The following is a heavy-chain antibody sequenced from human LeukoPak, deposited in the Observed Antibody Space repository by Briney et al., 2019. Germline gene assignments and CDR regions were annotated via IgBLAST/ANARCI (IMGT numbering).Heavy chain of an antibody. CDR1: GYSISSTYY. CDR3: AREGSVSSGWYRPHNWFDP. V-gene: IGHV4-38-2*02. CDR2: IYHSGST. D-gene: IGHD6-19*01. J-gene: IGHJ5*02. Sequence: PSETLSLTCTVSGYSISSTYYWGWIRQPPGKGLEWIGSIYHSGSTYYNPSLKSRVTISVDTSKNQFSLKLSSVTAADTAVYYCAREGSVSSGWYRPHNWFDPWGQGTLVTVSS.